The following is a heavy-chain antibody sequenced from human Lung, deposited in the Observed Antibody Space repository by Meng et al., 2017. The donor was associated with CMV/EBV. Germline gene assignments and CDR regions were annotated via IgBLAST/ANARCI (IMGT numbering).Heavy chain of an antibody. CDR2: ITSDGGRT. J-gene: IGHJ4*02. Sequence: GESLKISCGASVFSFNNYGMNWVRQAPGKGPEWVSHITSDGGRTSYADSVRGRFAISRDNSRNTLYLQMNSLRVDDKAVYYCAEGGGSRPANWGQGTGVTVCS. V-gene: IGHV3-23*01. CDR1: VFSFNNYG. CDR3: AEGGGSRPAN. D-gene: IGHD2-15*01.